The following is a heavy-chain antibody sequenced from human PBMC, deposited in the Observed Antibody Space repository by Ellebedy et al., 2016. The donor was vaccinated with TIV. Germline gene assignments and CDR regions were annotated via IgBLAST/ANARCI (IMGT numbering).Heavy chain of an antibody. J-gene: IGHJ3*01. CDR3: ARGYYYDSSGLGNGLDV. CDR2: INSSGGST. V-gene: IGHV1-46*01. D-gene: IGHD3-22*01. Sequence: ASVKVSXXASGYTFISFYISWVRQAPGQGLEWMGIINSSGGSTTYARQFQGRFTMTRDPSSSTVYMDLSSLRSEDTAVYYCARGYYYDSSGLGNGLDVWGQGTMVTVS. CDR1: GYTFISFY.